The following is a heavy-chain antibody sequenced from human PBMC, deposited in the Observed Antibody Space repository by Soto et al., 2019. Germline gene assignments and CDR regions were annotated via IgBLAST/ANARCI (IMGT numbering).Heavy chain of an antibody. J-gene: IGHJ6*02. CDR3: AKDRDTISYYNYYYGLDV. V-gene: IGHV3-30*18. CDR2: ISYDGSDQ. Sequence: GGSLRLSCAASGFTFSTNGMHWVRQAPGKGLEWVAVISYDGSDQHHADSVKGRFTISRDNSKNTLYLQMNSLIAEDTAVYYCAKDRDTISYYNYYYGLDVWGQGTTVTVSS. CDR1: GFTFSTNG. D-gene: IGHD5-18*01.